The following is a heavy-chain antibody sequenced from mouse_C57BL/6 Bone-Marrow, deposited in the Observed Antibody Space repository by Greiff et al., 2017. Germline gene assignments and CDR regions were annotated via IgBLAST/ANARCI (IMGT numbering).Heavy chain of an antibody. J-gene: IGHJ2*01. CDR3: TRGHYGNSFDY. V-gene: IGHV5-9-1*02. Sequence: EVQLVESGAGLVKPGGSLKLSCAASGFTFSRYAMSWVRQTPEKRLEWVAYICSGGDCIYYADTVKGRFTISRDNARNTLYLQMSSLKAEDTAMYYGTRGHYGNSFDYWGQGTTLTVSS. CDR1: GFTFSRYA. CDR2: ICSGGDCI. D-gene: IGHD1-1*01.